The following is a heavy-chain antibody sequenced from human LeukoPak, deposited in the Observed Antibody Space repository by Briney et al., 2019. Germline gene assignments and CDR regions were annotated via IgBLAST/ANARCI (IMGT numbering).Heavy chain of an antibody. V-gene: IGHV1-2*02. CDR2: VNPNTGTT. CDR3: ARQSYGSSYYFDY. J-gene: IGHJ4*02. D-gene: IGHD6-6*01. Sequence: ASVKVSCKASGYTFNDYYIHWVRQAPGQGLEWMGWVNPNTGTTTYSQKFQGRVTLTRDTSISTAYMELSSLTSDDTAVYYWARQSYGSSYYFDYWGQGTLVTVSS. CDR1: GYTFNDYY.